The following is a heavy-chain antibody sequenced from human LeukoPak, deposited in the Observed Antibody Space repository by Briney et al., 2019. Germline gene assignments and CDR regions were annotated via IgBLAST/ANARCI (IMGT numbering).Heavy chain of an antibody. J-gene: IGHJ3*02. D-gene: IGHD6-13*01. CDR3: ARGGQQQLVGHDAFDI. CDR1: GYTFTSYA. Sequence: ASVKVSCKASGYTFTSYAMHWVRQAPGQGLEWMGWINPNSGGTNYAQKFQGRVTMTRDTSISTAYMELSRLRSEDTAVYYCARGGQQQLVGHDAFDIWGQGTMVTVSS. CDR2: INPNSGGT. V-gene: IGHV1-2*02.